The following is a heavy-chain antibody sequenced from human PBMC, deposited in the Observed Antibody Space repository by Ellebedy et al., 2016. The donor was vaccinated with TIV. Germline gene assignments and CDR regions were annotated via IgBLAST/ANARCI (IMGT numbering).Heavy chain of an antibody. J-gene: IGHJ4*02. Sequence: PGGSLRLSCAASGFTVSSNYMSWLRQAPGKGLEWVSIIYSDGTTHYADSVKGRFTISRDNSKNTVYLQMNSLTAEDTALYYCARAPTITTNYDYWGQGTLVAVSS. D-gene: IGHD5-12*01. V-gene: IGHV3-53*01. CDR3: ARAPTITTNYDY. CDR2: IYSDGTT. CDR1: GFTVSSNY.